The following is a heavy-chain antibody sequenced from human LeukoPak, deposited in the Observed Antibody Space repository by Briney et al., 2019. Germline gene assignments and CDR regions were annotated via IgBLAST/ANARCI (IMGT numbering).Heavy chain of an antibody. Sequence: GESLKISCKGLGYSFSTYWNAWVRQRPGEGREWMGIIYPGGSETRYDPSFQGQVTISADTSTSTAYLQWSSLRASDTAMYYCARASRDGYNQNFDHWGQGTQVTVSS. D-gene: IGHD5-24*01. V-gene: IGHV5-51*01. CDR1: GYSFSTYW. CDR2: IYPGGSET. CDR3: ARASRDGYNQNFDH. J-gene: IGHJ4*02.